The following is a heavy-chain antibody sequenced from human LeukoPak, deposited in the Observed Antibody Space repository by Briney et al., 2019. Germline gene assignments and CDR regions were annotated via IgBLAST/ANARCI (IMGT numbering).Heavy chain of an antibody. CDR1: GYTFMDSF. D-gene: IGHD3-10*01. J-gene: IGHJ4*02. V-gene: IGHV1-2*02. Sequence: ASVTVSCKASGYTFMDSFIHWVRQAPGQRLEWMAWINPNGGGTHYAQKFQGRVTLTLDTSISTAYMELNSLRSDDSAIYYCARDLTGASGDYWGQGTLVTVSS. CDR2: INPNGGGT. CDR3: ARDLTGASGDY.